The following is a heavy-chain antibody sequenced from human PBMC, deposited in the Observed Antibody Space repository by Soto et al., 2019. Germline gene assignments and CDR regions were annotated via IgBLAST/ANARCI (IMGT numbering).Heavy chain of an antibody. CDR3: ARSXRGIAAAGLYYYYGMDV. CDR2: IIPIFGTA. J-gene: IGHJ6*02. V-gene: IGHV1-69*13. D-gene: IGHD6-13*01. CDR1: GGTFSSYA. Sequence: SVKVSCKASGGTFSSYAISWVRQAPGQGLEWMGGIIPIFGTANYAQKFQGRVTITADESTSTAYMELSSLRSEDTAVYYCARSXRGIAAAGLYYYYGMDVWGQGTTVTVSS.